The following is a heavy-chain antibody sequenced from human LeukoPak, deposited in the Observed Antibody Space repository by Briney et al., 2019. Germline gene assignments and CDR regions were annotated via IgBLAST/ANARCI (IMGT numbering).Heavy chain of an antibody. Sequence: AASVKVSCKASGYTFTGYYMHWVRQAPGQGLEWMGRINPNSGGTNYAQKFQGRVTMTRDTSISTAYMELSRLRSDDTAVYYCARAPPYGSGSYRVFDYWGQGTLVTVSS. D-gene: IGHD3-10*01. CDR3: ARAPPYGSGSYRVFDY. CDR1: GYTFTGYY. J-gene: IGHJ4*02. CDR2: INPNSGGT. V-gene: IGHV1-2*06.